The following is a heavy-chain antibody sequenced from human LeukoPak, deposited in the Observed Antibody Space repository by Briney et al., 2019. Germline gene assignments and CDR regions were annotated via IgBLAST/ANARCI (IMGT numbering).Heavy chain of an antibody. CDR2: INHSGST. CDR1: GGSFSGYY. J-gene: IGHJ4*02. Sequence: PSETLSLTCAVYGGSFSGYYWSWIRQPPGKGLEWIGEINHSGSTNYNPSLKSRVTISVDTSKNQFSLKLSSVTAADTAVYYCARQEVRGSGYSYGPTAPGGYFDYWGQGTLVTVSS. D-gene: IGHD5-18*01. V-gene: IGHV4-34*01. CDR3: ARQEVRGSGYSYGPTAPGGYFDY.